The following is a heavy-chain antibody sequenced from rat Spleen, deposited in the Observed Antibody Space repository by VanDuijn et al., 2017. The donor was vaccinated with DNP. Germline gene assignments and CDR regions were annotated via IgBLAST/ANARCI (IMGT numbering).Heavy chain of an antibody. J-gene: IGHJ3*01. CDR2: ISYDGSST. CDR1: GFTFSDYA. Sequence: EVQLVESGGGSVQPGRSLKLSCAASGFTFSDYAMAWVRQAPKKGLEWVATISYDGSSTYYRDSVKGRFTISRDNAKSTLYLQMDSLRSEDTATYYCASLNNYNWFAYWGQGTLVTVSS. V-gene: IGHV5-7*01. CDR3: ASLNNYNWFAY. D-gene: IGHD1-10*01.